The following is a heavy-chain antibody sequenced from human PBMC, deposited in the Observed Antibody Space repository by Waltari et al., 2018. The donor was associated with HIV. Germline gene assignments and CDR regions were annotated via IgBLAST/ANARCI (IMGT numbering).Heavy chain of an antibody. CDR1: GFAFSGSA. Sequence: EVQLVESGGGLVQPGESLKLSCAASGFAFSGSAIHWVRQASGKGLEWVDHIRSRANNYATAYAASVKGRFTISRDDSKNTAYLQMNSLKTEDTAVYYCTRQGSMFGEDYWGQGALVTVTS. CDR2: IRSRANNYAT. V-gene: IGHV3-73*02. D-gene: IGHD3-3*01. J-gene: IGHJ4*02. CDR3: TRQGSMFGEDY.